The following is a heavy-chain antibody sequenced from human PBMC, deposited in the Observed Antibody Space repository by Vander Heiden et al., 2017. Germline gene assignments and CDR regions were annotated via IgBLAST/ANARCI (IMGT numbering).Heavy chain of an antibody. V-gene: IGHV5-51*01. Sequence: EEQLVQSGSEVKKPGESLRISCKGSGYSFSSQWIAWGRQMPGTGLEWMGIIFPGDSDTRYSPSFEGHVTISADKSVDTAYLQWSSLEASDTAIYYCARHWLGRPFWFFDLWGRGTLVTVSS. D-gene: IGHD1-26*01. CDR1: GYSFSSQW. CDR2: IFPGDSDT. J-gene: IGHJ2*01. CDR3: ARHWLGRPFWFFDL.